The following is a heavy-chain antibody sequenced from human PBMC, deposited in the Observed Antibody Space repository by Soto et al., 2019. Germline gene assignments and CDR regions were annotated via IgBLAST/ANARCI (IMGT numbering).Heavy chain of an antibody. Sequence: QVQLVQSGPEVRTPGASVRVSCKCSGFTFGAYYIHWVRQAPGQGLEWMGWVSPLSGGTYLAQRFRGRLTMTGDSSINTIYMELISLRSGDTALYFCAREFDSGDVGLDVWGQGTTVSVSS. CDR2: VSPLSGGT. CDR1: GFTFGAYY. CDR3: AREFDSGDVGLDV. D-gene: IGHD4-17*01. J-gene: IGHJ6*02. V-gene: IGHV1-2*02.